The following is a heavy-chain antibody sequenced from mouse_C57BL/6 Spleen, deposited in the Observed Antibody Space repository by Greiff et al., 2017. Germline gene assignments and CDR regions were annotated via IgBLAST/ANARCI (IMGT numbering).Heavy chain of an antibody. J-gene: IGHJ4*01. CDR1: GYTFTSYG. CDR2: IYPRSGNT. D-gene: IGHD3-2*02. CDR3: ARREDSSGSAMDY. V-gene: IGHV1-81*01. Sequence: QVHVQQSGAELARPGASVKLSCKASGYTFTSYGISWVKQRTGQGLEWIGEIYPRSGNTYYNEKFKGKATLTADKSSSTAYMELRSLTSEDSAVYFCARREDSSGSAMDYWGQGTSVTVSS.